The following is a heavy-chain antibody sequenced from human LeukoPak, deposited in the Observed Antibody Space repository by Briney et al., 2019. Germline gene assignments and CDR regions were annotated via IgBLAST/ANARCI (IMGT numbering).Heavy chain of an antibody. CDR1: GGSFSGYY. V-gene: IGHV4-34*01. D-gene: IGHD2/OR15-2a*01. CDR2: ISHSGST. J-gene: IGHJ4*02. CDR3: ARGRGYNSFDY. Sequence: SETLSLTCAVYGGSFSGYYWGLTRQPPGKGLEWIGEISHSGSTNYNPSLKSRITISVDTSKNQFSLKLSSVTAADTAVYYCARGRGYNSFDYWGQGTLVTVSS.